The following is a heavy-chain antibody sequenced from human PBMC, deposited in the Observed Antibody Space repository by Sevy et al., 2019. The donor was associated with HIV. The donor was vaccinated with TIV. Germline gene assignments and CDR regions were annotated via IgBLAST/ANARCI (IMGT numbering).Heavy chain of an antibody. D-gene: IGHD6-13*01. CDR2: ISSSSSYI. J-gene: IGHJ5*02. CDR1: GFTLSSYS. Sequence: GGSLRLSCAASGFTLSSYSMNWVRQAPGKGLEWVSSISSSSSYIYYANSVKGRFTISRDNAKNSLYLQMNSLRAEDTAVYYCARATGIAAAGGNWFDPWGQGTLVTVSS. V-gene: IGHV3-21*01. CDR3: ARATGIAAAGGNWFDP.